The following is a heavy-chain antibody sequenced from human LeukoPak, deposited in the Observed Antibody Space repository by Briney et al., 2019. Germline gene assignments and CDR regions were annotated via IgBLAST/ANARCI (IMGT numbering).Heavy chain of an antibody. Sequence: GGSLRLSCTASGFTFGDYAMSWFRQAPGKGLERVGFIRSKAYGGTTEYAASVKGRFTISRDDSKSIAYLQMNSLKTEDTAVYYCTRAGEYSGYDLDAFDIWGQGTMVTVSS. J-gene: IGHJ3*02. V-gene: IGHV3-49*03. CDR2: IRSKAYGGTT. CDR1: GFTFGDYA. D-gene: IGHD5-12*01. CDR3: TRAGEYSGYDLDAFDI.